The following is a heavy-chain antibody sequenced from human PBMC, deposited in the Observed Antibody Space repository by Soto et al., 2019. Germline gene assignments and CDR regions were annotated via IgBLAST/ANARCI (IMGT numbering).Heavy chain of an antibody. J-gene: IGHJ5*02. CDR3: ARVLRGWFDP. V-gene: IGHV3-23*01. Sequence: PGGALRLSCAASGFTFSFYPMSWVRQAPGKVLEWVSGISSSAGTTYYADPVKGRCTMSVDKTKNDVSLKLTSVTAADTAVYYCARVLRGWFDPWGQGTPVTVYS. CDR2: ISSSAGTT. CDR1: GFTFSFYP.